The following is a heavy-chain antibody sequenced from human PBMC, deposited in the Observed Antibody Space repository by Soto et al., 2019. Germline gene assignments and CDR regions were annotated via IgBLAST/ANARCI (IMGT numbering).Heavy chain of an antibody. J-gene: IGHJ4*02. CDR1: GYTFTSYA. V-gene: IGHV1-3*01. CDR3: AMIAVAGTRPDY. Sequence: QVQLVQSGAEVKKPGASVKVSCKASGYTFTSYAMHWVRQAPGQRLEWMGWINAGNGNTNYSQKFQGRVTITRDTSASTAYMELSSLRSEDTAVYYCAMIAVAGTRPDYWGQGTLVTVSS. D-gene: IGHD6-19*01. CDR2: INAGNGNT.